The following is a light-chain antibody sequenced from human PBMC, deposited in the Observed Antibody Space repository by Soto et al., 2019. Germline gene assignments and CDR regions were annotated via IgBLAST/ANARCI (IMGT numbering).Light chain of an antibody. CDR3: QQYGSSSWT. V-gene: IGKV3-20*01. CDR1: QSVSSSY. J-gene: IGKJ1*01. CDR2: GTS. Sequence: EIVLTQSPGTLSLSPGERATHSCRASQSVSSSYLAWYQQKPGQAPRLLIYGTSSRATAIPDRFSGSGSGTDFTLTISRLEPEDFAVYYCQQYGSSSWTFGQGTKVEIQ.